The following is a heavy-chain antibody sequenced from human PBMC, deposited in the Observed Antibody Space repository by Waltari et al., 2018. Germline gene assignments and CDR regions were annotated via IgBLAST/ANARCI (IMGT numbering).Heavy chain of an antibody. V-gene: IGHV3-21*01. Sequence: EVQLVESGGGLVTPGGSLRLLCAAAGFSFSSSTLNWVRQAPGKALEWVSSISGSGDLIYYADSVRGRFTISRDNAKNSLFLQMNSLRAEDTAVYYCARNGVGYEYYYMDVWGRGTSVAVSS. CDR2: ISGSGDLI. CDR1: GFSFSSST. J-gene: IGHJ6*03. D-gene: IGHD2-8*01. CDR3: ARNGVGYEYYYMDV.